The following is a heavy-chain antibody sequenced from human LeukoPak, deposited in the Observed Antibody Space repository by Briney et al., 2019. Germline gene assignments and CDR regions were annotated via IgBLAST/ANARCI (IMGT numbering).Heavy chain of an antibody. CDR2: INHSGST. CDR3: ARATYSGSHKVGY. CDR1: GGSFSGYY. Sequence: SETLSLTCAVYGGSFSGYYWSWIRQPPGKGLEWIGEINHSGSTNYNPSLKSRVTISVDTSKNQFSLKLSSVTAADTAVYYCARATYSGSHKVGYCGQQTLVTVPS. D-gene: IGHD1-26*01. J-gene: IGHJ4*02. V-gene: IGHV4-34*01.